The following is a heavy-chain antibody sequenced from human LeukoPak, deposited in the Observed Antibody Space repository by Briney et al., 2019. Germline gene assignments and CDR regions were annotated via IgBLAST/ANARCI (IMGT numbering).Heavy chain of an antibody. CDR1: GFTFSTYS. Sequence: GGSLRLSCAASGFTFSTYSLNWVRQAPGKGLEWLSYISSSSSTIYYADSVKGRFTISRDNAKNSLYLQMNSLRAEDTAVYYCARSLCSSTSCYTGWFDPWGQGTLVTVSS. V-gene: IGHV3-48*01. J-gene: IGHJ5*02. CDR2: ISSSSSTI. CDR3: ARSLCSSTSCYTGWFDP. D-gene: IGHD2-2*02.